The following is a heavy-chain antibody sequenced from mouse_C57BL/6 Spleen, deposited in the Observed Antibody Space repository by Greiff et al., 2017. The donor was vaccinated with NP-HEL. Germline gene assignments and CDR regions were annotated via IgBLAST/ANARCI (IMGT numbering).Heavy chain of an antibody. J-gene: IGHJ2*01. D-gene: IGHD3-1*01. CDR2: IYPSDSET. Sequence: QVQLQQPGAELVRPGSSVKLSCKASGYTFTSYWMDWVKQRPGQGLEWIGNIYPSDSETHYNQKFKDKATLTVDKSSSTAYMQLSSLTSEDSAVYYCARSGDVSYFEYWGQGTTLTVSS. CDR3: ARSGDVSYFEY. V-gene: IGHV1-61*01. CDR1: GYTFTSYW.